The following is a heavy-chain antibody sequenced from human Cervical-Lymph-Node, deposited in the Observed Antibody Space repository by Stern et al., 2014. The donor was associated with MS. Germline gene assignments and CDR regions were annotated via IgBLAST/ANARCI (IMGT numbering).Heavy chain of an antibody. D-gene: IGHD3-22*01. Sequence: EVQLVESGGDLVQPGGSMRLSCAASGFTFNKYDMYWVRQAPGKGLEWVSTISGSGGSIYYADSVKGRFTISRDKSVNTLYLQMNSLRAEDTAIYYCAKQYFDSSGYSYYYDMDVWGQGTTVTVSS. CDR3: AKQYFDSSGYSYYYDMDV. CDR1: GFTFNKYD. J-gene: IGHJ6*02. CDR2: ISGSGGSI. V-gene: IGHV3-23*04.